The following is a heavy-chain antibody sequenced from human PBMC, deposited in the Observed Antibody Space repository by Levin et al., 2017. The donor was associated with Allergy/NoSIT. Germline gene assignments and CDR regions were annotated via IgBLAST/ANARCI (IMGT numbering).Heavy chain of an antibody. D-gene: IGHD3-10*01. CDR1: GGSISSGGYY. CDR3: ANWPMVREKSYYGMDV. J-gene: IGHJ6*02. Sequence: SETLSLTCTVSGGSISSGGYYWSWIRQHPGKGLEWIGYIYYSGSTYYNPSLKSRVTISVDTSKNQFCLKLSSVTAADTAVYYCANWPMVREKSYYGMDVWGQGTTVTVSS. V-gene: IGHV4-31*03. CDR2: IYYSGST.